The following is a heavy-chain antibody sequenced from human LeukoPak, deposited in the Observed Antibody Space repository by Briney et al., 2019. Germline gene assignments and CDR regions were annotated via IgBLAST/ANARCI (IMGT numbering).Heavy chain of an antibody. Sequence: GGSLRLSCAASGFTFSSYAMSWVRQAPGKGLEWVSAIVASGGTTYFADSVKGRFTISRDNSKNTLYLQMNSLRAEDMALYYCAKGSFGSGSYPFDYWGQGTLVTVSS. CDR1: GFTFSSYA. D-gene: IGHD1-26*01. CDR3: AKGSFGSGSYPFDY. V-gene: IGHV3-23*01. CDR2: IVASGGTT. J-gene: IGHJ4*02.